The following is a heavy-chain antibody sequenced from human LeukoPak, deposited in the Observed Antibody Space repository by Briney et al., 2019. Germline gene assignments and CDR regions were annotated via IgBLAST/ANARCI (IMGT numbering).Heavy chain of an antibody. CDR2: IIPIFGTA. Sequence: SVKVSRKASGGTFSSYAISWVRQAPGQGLEWMGGIIPIFGTANYAQKFQGRVTITTDESTSTAYMELSSLRSEDTAVYYCARETRRDYYDSSGYYFDYWGQGTLVTVSS. CDR3: ARETRRDYYDSSGYYFDY. D-gene: IGHD3-22*01. V-gene: IGHV1-69*05. CDR1: GGTFSSYA. J-gene: IGHJ4*02.